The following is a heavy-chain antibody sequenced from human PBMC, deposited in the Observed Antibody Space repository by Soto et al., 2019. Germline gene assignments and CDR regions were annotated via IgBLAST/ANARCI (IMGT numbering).Heavy chain of an antibody. CDR3: ARGWFGELLWFDY. V-gene: IGHV3-33*01. Sequence: GGSLRISCAASGFTFSSYGMHWVRQAPGKGLEWVAVIWYDGSNKYYADSVKGRFTISRDNSKNTLYLQMNSLRAEDTAVYYCARGWFGELLWFDYWGQGTLVTVSS. CDR1: GFTFSSYG. D-gene: IGHD3-10*01. J-gene: IGHJ4*02. CDR2: IWYDGSNK.